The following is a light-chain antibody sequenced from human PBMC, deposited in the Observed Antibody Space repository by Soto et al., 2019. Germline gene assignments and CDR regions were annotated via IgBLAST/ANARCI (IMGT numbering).Light chain of an antibody. J-gene: IGKJ5*01. CDR2: GAS. CDR3: QQYGSSPPA. Sequence: EIVLTQSPGTLSLSPGERATLSCRASQSVSSSYLAWYQQKPGQAPRLLIYGASSRATGIPDRFSGSGCGTDCTLTISRLEPEDVAVYYCQQYGSSPPAFGQGTRLEIK. CDR1: QSVSSSY. V-gene: IGKV3-20*01.